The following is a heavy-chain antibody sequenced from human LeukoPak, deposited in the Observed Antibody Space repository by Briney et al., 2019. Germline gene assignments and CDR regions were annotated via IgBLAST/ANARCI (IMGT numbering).Heavy chain of an antibody. J-gene: IGHJ4*01. V-gene: IGHV1-2*02. CDR3: ARERYYYGSGRTSYYFDY. CDR1: GYTFTGYY. D-gene: IGHD3-10*01. CDR2: VNPNSGGT. Sequence: ASVTVSRKASGYTFTGYYMHWVRQAPGQGLEWMGWVNPNSGGTNYAQKFQGRVTMTRDTSISTAYMELNRLRSDDTAVYYCARERYYYGSGRTSYYFDYWGHESLVTVSS.